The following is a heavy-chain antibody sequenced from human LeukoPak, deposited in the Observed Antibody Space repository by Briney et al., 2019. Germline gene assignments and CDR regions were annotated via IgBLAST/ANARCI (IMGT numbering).Heavy chain of an antibody. V-gene: IGHV4-39*01. CDR1: GGSISSSSYY. CDR2: IYYSGST. D-gene: IGHD6-19*01. J-gene: IGHJ4*02. CDR3: ARHQLYSSGWYRPANYFDY. Sequence: PSETLSLTRTVSGGSISSSSYYWGWIRQPPGKGLEWIGSIYYSGSTYYNPSLKSRVTISVDTSKNQFSLKLSSVTAADAAVYYCARHQLYSSGWYRPANYFDYWGQGTLVTVSS.